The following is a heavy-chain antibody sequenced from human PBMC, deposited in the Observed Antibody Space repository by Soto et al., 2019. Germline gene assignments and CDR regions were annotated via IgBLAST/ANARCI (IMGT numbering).Heavy chain of an antibody. J-gene: IGHJ4*02. V-gene: IGHV4-30-4*01. D-gene: IGHD3-3*01. CDR1: GGSISSGDYY. CDR3: ASRLLESIDY. Sequence: SESLSLTCTPSGGSISSGDYYWSWIRQPPGKGLEWIGYIYYSGSTYYNPSLKSRVTISVDTSKNQFSLKLSSVTAADTAVYYCASRLLESIDYWGQGTLVTVS. CDR2: IYYSGST.